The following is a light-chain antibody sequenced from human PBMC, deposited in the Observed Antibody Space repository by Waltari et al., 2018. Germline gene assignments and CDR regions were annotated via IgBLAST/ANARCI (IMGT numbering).Light chain of an antibody. J-gene: IGKJ1*01. CDR1: QSLSNW. CDR3: QQYRNLWT. CDR2: KAS. V-gene: IGKV1-5*03. Sequence: DIQMTQSPYTLSASVGDRVTITCRASQSLSNWLAWYQQKPGKAPKVLIYKASTLESGGPSRFSGSGSGTEFTLTISSLQPDDFATYYCQQYRNLWTFGQGTKVEIK.